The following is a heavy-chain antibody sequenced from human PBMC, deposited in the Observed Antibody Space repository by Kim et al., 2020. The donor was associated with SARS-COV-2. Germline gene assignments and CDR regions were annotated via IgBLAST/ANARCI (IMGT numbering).Heavy chain of an antibody. D-gene: IGHD3-9*01. Sequence: SETLSLTCTVSGGSISSGGYYWSWIRQHPGKGLEWIGYIYYSGSTYYNPSLKSRVTISVDTSKNQFSLKLSSVTAADTAVYYCARWGMRDDILTGYRPPYYYYGMDVWGQGTTVTVSS. J-gene: IGHJ6*02. CDR3: ARWGMRDDILTGYRPPYYYYGMDV. V-gene: IGHV4-31*03. CDR1: GGSISSGGYY. CDR2: IYYSGST.